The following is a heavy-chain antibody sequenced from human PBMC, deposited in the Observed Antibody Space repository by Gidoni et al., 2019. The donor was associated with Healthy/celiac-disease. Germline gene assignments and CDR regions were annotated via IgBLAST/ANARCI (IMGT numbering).Heavy chain of an antibody. J-gene: IGHJ4*02. Sequence: QVQLVASGGGVVQPGRSLRLSCAASGFTFISYAMHWVRQAPGKGLEWVAVISYDGSNKYYADSVKGRFTISRDNSKNTLYLQMNSLRAEDTAVYYCARGGVLRFLEWLPHNDYWGQGTLVTVSS. D-gene: IGHD3-3*01. CDR3: ARGGVLRFLEWLPHNDY. CDR2: ISYDGSNK. CDR1: GFTFISYA. V-gene: IGHV3-30*04.